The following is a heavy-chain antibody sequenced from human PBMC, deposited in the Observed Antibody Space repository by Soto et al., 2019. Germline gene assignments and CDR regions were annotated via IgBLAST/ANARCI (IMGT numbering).Heavy chain of an antibody. CDR3: ARYVSPLDGLYYFDY. CDR2: IYYRGST. V-gene: IGHV4-31*03. CDR1: GGSISSGGYY. Sequence: QVQLQESGPGLVKPSQTLSLTCTVSGGSISSGGYYWSWIRQHPGKGLEWIGYIYYRGSTYYNPSLQSRVTISVDTSKNQFSLKLSSVTAADTAVYYCARYVSPLDGLYYFDYWGQGTLVTVSS. J-gene: IGHJ4*02. D-gene: IGHD1-1*01.